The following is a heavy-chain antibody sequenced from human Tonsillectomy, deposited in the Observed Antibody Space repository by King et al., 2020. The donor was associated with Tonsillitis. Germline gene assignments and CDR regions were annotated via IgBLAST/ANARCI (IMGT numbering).Heavy chain of an antibody. Sequence: VQLQESGPGLVKPSETLSLTCTVSGGSISSYYWSWIRQPPGKGLEWIGYIYYSGSTNYNPSLKSRVTISVDTSKNQFSLKLSSVTAADTAVYYCARGGITMVRGVIKLPLDVWGQGTTVTVSS. D-gene: IGHD3-10*01. V-gene: IGHV4-59*01. CDR3: ARGGITMVRGVIKLPLDV. CDR2: IYYSGST. CDR1: GGSISSYY. J-gene: IGHJ6*02.